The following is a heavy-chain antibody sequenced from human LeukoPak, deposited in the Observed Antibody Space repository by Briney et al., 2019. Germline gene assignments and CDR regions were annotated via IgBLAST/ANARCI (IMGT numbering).Heavy chain of an antibody. CDR1: GGSISSGGYY. CDR2: IYYSGST. Sequence: PSQTLSLTCDVSGGSISSGGYYWGWIRQHPGKGLEWIGYIYYSGSTYYNPSLKSRVTISVDTSKNQFSLKLSSVTAADTAVYYCAGAIVVVPAAPSSWFDPWGQGTLVTVSS. CDR3: AGAIVVVPAAPSSWFDP. J-gene: IGHJ5*02. D-gene: IGHD2-2*01. V-gene: IGHV4-31*11.